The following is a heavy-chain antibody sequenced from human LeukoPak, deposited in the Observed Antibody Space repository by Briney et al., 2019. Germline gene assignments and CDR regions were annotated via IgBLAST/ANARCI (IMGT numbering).Heavy chain of an antibody. V-gene: IGHV4-59*01. D-gene: IGHD3-22*01. CDR3: ARDYTMTHASDI. CDR1: GGSISSYY. J-gene: IGHJ3*02. CDR2: IYSTGTT. Sequence: SETLSLTCTVSGGSISSYYWSWIRQPPGKGLEWIGYIYSTGTTNYNPSLKGRVIISIGTSKNQFSLKLSSVTAADTALYYCARDYTMTHASDIWGQGTLVTVSS.